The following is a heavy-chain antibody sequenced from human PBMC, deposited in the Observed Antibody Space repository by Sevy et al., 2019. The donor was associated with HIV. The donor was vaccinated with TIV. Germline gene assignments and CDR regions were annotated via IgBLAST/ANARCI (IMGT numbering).Heavy chain of an antibody. D-gene: IGHD3-22*01. V-gene: IGHV1-24*01. Sequence: ASMKVSCKISGFTLTELSMHWVRQAPGKGLEWMGSFDPEDDETLYAQKFQGRVTMIEDTSTDTAYMELSSLRSEDTAVYYCATAKDYYDSSGSPFDYWGQGTLVTVSS. CDR3: ATAKDYYDSSGSPFDY. CDR2: FDPEDDET. CDR1: GFTLTELS. J-gene: IGHJ4*02.